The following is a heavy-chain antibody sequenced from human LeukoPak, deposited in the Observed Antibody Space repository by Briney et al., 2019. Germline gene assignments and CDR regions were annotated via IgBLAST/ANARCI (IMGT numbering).Heavy chain of an antibody. CDR3: ARETWIGYYFDY. J-gene: IGHJ4*02. Sequence: SETLSLTCAVYGGSFSGYYWSWIRQPPGKGLEWIGEINHSGSTNYNPSLKSRVTISVDTSKNQFSLKLSSVTAADTAVYYCARETWIGYYFDYWGQGTLVTVSS. V-gene: IGHV4-34*01. CDR2: INHSGST. CDR1: GGSFSGYY. D-gene: IGHD5-12*01.